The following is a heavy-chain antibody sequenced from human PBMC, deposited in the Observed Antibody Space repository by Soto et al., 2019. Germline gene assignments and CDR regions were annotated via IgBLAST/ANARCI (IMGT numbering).Heavy chain of an antibody. J-gene: IGHJ4*02. D-gene: IGHD1-7*01. V-gene: IGHV1-69*13. CDR2: IIPIFGTA. Sequence: SVKVSCKASGGTFSSYAISWVRQAPGQGLEWMGGIIPIFGTANYAQRFQGRVTITADESTSTAYMELSSLRSEDTAVYYCAYITGTTSPFDYWGQGTLVTVSS. CDR1: GGTFSSYA. CDR3: AYITGTTSPFDY.